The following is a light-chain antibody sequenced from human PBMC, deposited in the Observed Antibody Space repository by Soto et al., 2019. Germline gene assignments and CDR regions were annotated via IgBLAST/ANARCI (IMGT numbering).Light chain of an antibody. J-gene: IGKJ3*01. V-gene: IGKV3-20*01. CDR1: QSVSSSY. Sequence: EIVLTQSPATLSFSPGERATLSCRASQSVSSSYLAWYQQKPGQAPRLLIYGASSRATGIPDRFSGSGSGTDFTLTISRLEPEDFAVYYCQQYGSSFTFGPGTKVDIK. CDR3: QQYGSSFT. CDR2: GAS.